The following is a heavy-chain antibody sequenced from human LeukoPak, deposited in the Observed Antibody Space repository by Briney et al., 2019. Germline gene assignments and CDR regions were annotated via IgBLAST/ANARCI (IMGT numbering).Heavy chain of an antibody. CDR1: GYTFTGYY. CDR3: ARGPPAVAGKSFPLWFDP. V-gene: IGHV1-2*02. J-gene: IGHJ5*02. D-gene: IGHD6-19*01. CDR2: INPNSGGT. Sequence: ASVKVSCKASGYTFTGYYMHWVRQAPGQGLEWKGWINPNSGGTNYAQKFQGRVTMTRDTSISTAYMELSRLRSDDTAVYYCARGPPAVAGKSFPLWFDPWGQGTLVTVSS.